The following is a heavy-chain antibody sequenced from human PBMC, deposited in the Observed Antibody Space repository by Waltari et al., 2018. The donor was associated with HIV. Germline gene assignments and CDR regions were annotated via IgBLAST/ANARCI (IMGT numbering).Heavy chain of an antibody. CDR2: IKSDGSST. D-gene: IGHD3-10*01. CDR1: GFTFSSYW. J-gene: IGHJ6*02. Sequence: EVQLVESGRGLVQPGGSLRLSCAASGFTFSSYWIHVVRQAPGKGLVWVSPIKSDGSSTSYADSVKGRFTISRDNAKNTLYLQMNSLRAEDTAVYYCARDKFRRFGDPYGMDVWGQGTTVTVSS. CDR3: ARDKFRRFGDPYGMDV. V-gene: IGHV3-74*01.